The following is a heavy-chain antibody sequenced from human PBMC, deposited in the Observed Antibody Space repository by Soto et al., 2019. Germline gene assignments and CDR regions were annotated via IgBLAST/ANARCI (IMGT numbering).Heavy chain of an antibody. CDR2: IVVGSAYT. Sequence: QMQLVQSGPEVKKPGTSVKVSCKTSGFTFTSSAVQWVRQARGQRLEWIGWIVVGSAYTNYAEKFQDRLNITRDMYTSTAYMELTSLRSDDTAVYYCAAEIVVVPSSYNYYDMDVWGQGTAVTVSS. CDR3: AAEIVVVPSSYNYYDMDV. D-gene: IGHD2-2*01. CDR1: GFTFTSSA. V-gene: IGHV1-58*01. J-gene: IGHJ6*02.